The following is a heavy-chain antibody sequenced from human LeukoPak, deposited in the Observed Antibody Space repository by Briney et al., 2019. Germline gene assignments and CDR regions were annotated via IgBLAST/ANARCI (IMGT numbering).Heavy chain of an antibody. J-gene: IGHJ4*02. Sequence: GGSLRLSCTASGFTFSDYYMSWIRQAPGKGLEWVSYISGSSDTLYYTDSVGGRFAISRDNAKNSLYLQMNTLRAEDTAVYYCARAPPYNSGGLLDYWGQGTLVTVSS. D-gene: IGHD2-15*01. CDR2: ISGSSDTL. CDR1: GFTFSDYY. V-gene: IGHV3-11*01. CDR3: ARAPPYNSGGLLDY.